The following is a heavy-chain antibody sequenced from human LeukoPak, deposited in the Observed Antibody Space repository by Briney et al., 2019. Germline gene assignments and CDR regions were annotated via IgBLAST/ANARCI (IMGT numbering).Heavy chain of an antibody. CDR1: GFTFSSYS. Sequence: GGSLRLSCAASGFTFSSYSMNWVRQAPGKGLEWVSSISSSSSYIYYADSVKGRFTISRDNAKNSLYLQMNSLRAEDTAVYYCARDRGVTRGNFDYWGQGTLVTVSS. CDR3: ARDRGVTRGNFDY. J-gene: IGHJ4*02. D-gene: IGHD3-10*01. V-gene: IGHV3-21*01. CDR2: ISSSSSYI.